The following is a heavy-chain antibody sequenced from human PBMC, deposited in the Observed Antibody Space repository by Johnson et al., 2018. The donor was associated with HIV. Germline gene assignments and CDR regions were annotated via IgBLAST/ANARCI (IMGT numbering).Heavy chain of an antibody. D-gene: IGHD6-13*01. V-gene: IGHV3-7*03. CDR3: ARPNRPQYRSTFDI. J-gene: IGHJ3*02. CDR2: IKHDGSEK. CDR1: GFTFSSYW. Sequence: VQLVESGGGLVQPGGSLRLSCAASGFTFSSYWMSWVRQAPGKGLEWVANIKHDGSEKYYVDSVKGRLTISRDNAKNSLYLQMSSLRAEDTAIYYCARPNRPQYRSTFDIWGQGTKVTVSS.